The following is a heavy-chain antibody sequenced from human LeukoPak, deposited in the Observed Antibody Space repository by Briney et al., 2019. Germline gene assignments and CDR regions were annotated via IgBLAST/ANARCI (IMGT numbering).Heavy chain of an antibody. D-gene: IGHD2-15*01. Sequence: ASVKVSCKASGGTFSSYAISWVRPAPGQGLEWMGGIIPIFGTANYAQKFQGRVTITADESTSTAYMELSSLRTEDTAVYYCAAGVAAAHFDYWGQGTLVTVSS. J-gene: IGHJ4*02. CDR3: AAGVAAAHFDY. CDR1: GGTFSSYA. CDR2: IIPIFGTA. V-gene: IGHV1-69*01.